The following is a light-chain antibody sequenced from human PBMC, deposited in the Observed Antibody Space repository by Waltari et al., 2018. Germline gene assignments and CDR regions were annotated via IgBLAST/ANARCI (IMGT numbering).Light chain of an antibody. CDR2: DAS. CDR1: QTVSTS. CDR3: QQYKEWPLT. J-gene: IGKJ4*01. V-gene: IGKV3-15*01. Sequence: EIVLTQSPATLSVSQGETVTLPCRASQTVSTSLAWYQKKSGQAPRLLIFDASTRATGIPATFSGSGSGTEFTLTISSLQSEDLAVYYCQQYKEWPLTFGGGTKVEIK.